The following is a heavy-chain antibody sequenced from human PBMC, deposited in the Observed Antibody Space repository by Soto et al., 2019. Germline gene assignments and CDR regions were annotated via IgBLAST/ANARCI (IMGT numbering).Heavy chain of an antibody. Sequence: QVQLVESGGGVVQPGTSLRLSCVGSGFTFRSYVIHWVRQAPGKGLEWVALTSYDGSNKYYDDSVKGRFTISRDKSRNIVALQMDNLRIEDTAFYYCARWGTTGGLDVWGQGTMVSVSS. V-gene: IGHV3-30*19. D-gene: IGHD3-16*01. J-gene: IGHJ6*02. CDR3: ARWGTTGGLDV. CDR2: TSYDGSNK. CDR1: GFTFRSYV.